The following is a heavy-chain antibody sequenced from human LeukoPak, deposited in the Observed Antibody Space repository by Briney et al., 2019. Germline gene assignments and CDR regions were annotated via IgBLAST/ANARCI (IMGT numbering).Heavy chain of an antibody. J-gene: IGHJ4*02. V-gene: IGHV3-23*01. D-gene: IGHD3-22*01. CDR3: AKDNLPNYYDSSGYYHFDY. Sequence: GGSLRLSCAASGFTFRNYGMAWVRQAPGEGLEWVSAIDAGAYNTYYADSVKGRFTVSRDNSRNRLFLEMNSLRAEDTALYYCAKDNLPNYYDSSGYYHFDYWGQGTLVTVSS. CDR1: GFTFRNYG. CDR2: IDAGAYNT.